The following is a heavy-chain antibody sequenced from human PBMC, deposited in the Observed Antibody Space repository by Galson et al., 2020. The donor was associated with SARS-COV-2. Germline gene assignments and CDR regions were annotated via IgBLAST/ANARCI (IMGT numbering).Heavy chain of an antibody. Sequence: SETLSLTCAISGDSVSSNSAAWNWIRHSPSRGLEWLGRTQYRSKWYSDYAVSVKSRITITPDTTKNQITLHLNSVTPEDTAVYYCARALDSSGYHYYFYLDVWGKGTTVTVSS. CDR3: ARALDSSGYHYYFYLDV. CDR2: TQYRSKWYS. D-gene: IGHD3-22*01. J-gene: IGHJ6*03. CDR1: GDSVSSNSAA. V-gene: IGHV6-1*01.